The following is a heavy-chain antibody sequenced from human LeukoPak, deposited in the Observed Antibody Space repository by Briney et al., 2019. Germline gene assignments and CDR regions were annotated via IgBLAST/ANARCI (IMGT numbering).Heavy chain of an antibody. CDR1: GFTFSNAW. Sequence: PGGSLRLSCAASGFTFSNAWMSWVRQAPGKGLEWVGRIKSKTDGGTTDYAAPVKGRFTISRDDSKNTLYLQMNSLKTEDTAVYYCTTGGFVAGSGVDLDAFDIWGQGTMVTVSS. J-gene: IGHJ3*02. CDR2: IKSKTDGGTT. CDR3: TTGGFVAGSGVDLDAFDI. V-gene: IGHV3-15*01. D-gene: IGHD6-19*01.